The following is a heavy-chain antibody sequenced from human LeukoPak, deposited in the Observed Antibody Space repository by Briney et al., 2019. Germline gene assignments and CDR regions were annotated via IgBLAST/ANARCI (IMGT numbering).Heavy chain of an antibody. D-gene: IGHD2/OR15-2a*01. CDR1: GGSFSGYY. V-gene: IGHV4-34*01. CDR2: INHSGST. J-gene: IGHJ5*02. CDR3: ARRPLVLLGFDP. Sequence: SETLSLTCAVYGGSFSGYYWSWIRQPPGKGLEWIGEINHSGSTNYNPSLKSRVTISVDTSKNQFSLKLSSVTAADTAVYYCARRPLVLLGFDPWGQGTLVTVSS.